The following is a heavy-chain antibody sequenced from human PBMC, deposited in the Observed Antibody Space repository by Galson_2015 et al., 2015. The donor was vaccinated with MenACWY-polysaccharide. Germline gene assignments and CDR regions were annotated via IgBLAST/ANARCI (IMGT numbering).Heavy chain of an antibody. J-gene: IGHJ4*02. CDR2: ISNSGGST. D-gene: IGHD1-26*01. CDR3: AEDKGGGSYWGNTKIDY. V-gene: IGHV3-23*01. Sequence: SLRLSCAASGFTFSSYAMNWVRQAPGKGLEWVSAISNSGGSTYYADSVKGRFTISRDNSKNTLFLQMNSLRAEDTAVYYCAEDKGGGSYWGNTKIDYSGQGTLVTASS. CDR1: GFTFSSYA.